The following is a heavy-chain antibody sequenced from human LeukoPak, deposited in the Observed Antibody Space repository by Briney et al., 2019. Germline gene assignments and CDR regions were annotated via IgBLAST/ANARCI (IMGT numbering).Heavy chain of an antibody. CDR1: GGSINSFNW. V-gene: IGHV4-4*02. J-gene: IGHJ4*02. D-gene: IGHD6-19*01. Sequence: SETLSLTCAVSGGSINSFNWWSWVRQPPGKGLEWIAEIYHSGSTHYNPSLKSRVTISVDKSKNQFSLKVSSVTAADTAVYYCASDGAVPGPEFDSWGRGTLVTVSS. CDR2: IYHSGST. CDR3: ASDGAVPGPEFDS.